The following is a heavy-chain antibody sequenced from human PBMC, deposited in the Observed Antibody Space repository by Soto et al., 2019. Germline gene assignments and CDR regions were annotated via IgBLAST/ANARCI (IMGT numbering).Heavy chain of an antibody. Sequence: AGGSLRLSCAASGFTFDDYAMHWVRQAPGKGLEWVSGISWNSGSIGYADSVKGRFTISRDNAKNSLYLQMNSLRAEDTALYYCAKDRWAAGSGWFDAFDIWGQGTMVTVSS. CDR2: ISWNSGSI. J-gene: IGHJ3*02. V-gene: IGHV3-9*01. CDR1: GFTFDDYA. D-gene: IGHD6-19*01. CDR3: AKDRWAAGSGWFDAFDI.